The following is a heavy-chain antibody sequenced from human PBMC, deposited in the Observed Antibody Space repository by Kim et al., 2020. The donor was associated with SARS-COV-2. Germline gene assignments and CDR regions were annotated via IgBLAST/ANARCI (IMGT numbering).Heavy chain of an antibody. J-gene: IGHJ6*02. CDR3: ARDSDPTGPMDV. V-gene: IGHV3-20*03. Sequence: GYADPVKGRFTISRGNAKNSLYLQMNSLRAEDTALYYCARDSDPTGPMDVWGQGTTVTVSS.